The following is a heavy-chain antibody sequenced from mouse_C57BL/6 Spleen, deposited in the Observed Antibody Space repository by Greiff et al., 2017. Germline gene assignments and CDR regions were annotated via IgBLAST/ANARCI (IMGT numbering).Heavy chain of an antibody. CDR1: GFTFSDYG. Sequence: EVKLVESGGGLVKPGGSLKLSCAASGFTFSDYGMHWVRQAPEKGLEWVAYISSGSSTIYYADTVKGRFTISRDNAKNTLFLQMTSLRSEDTAMYYCASGYSNPYYFDYWGQGTTLTVSS. V-gene: IGHV5-17*01. J-gene: IGHJ2*01. D-gene: IGHD2-5*01. CDR3: ASGYSNPYYFDY. CDR2: ISSGSSTI.